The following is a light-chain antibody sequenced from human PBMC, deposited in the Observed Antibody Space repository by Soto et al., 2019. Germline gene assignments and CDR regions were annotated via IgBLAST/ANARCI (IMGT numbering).Light chain of an antibody. J-gene: IGLJ2*01. CDR2: DVN. CDR3: TSWTTSTTMI. CDR1: SSDIGAYNF. Sequence: QSALTQPASLSVSPGQSITISCTGTSSDIGAYNFVSWYQQHPGKAPKLMLYDVNIRPSGVSNRFSGSKSGNTASLTISGLQAEDEADYYCTSWTTSTTMIFGGGTKVPVL. V-gene: IGLV2-14*03.